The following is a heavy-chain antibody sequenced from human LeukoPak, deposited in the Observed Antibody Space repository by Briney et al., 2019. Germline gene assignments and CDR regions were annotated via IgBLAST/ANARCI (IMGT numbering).Heavy chain of an antibody. J-gene: IGHJ4*02. CDR2: INPNSGGT. V-gene: IGHV1-2*02. CDR3: GRATGDGSGSYYNRVCDY. Sequence: ASVKVSCKASGYTFTGYYMHWVRQAPGQGLEWMGWINPNSGGTNYAQKFQGRVTITADEYTRTAYMELSSPRSEDTAVYYCGRATGDGSGSYYNRVCDYWGQGTLVSVSS. CDR1: GYTFTGYY. D-gene: IGHD3-10*01.